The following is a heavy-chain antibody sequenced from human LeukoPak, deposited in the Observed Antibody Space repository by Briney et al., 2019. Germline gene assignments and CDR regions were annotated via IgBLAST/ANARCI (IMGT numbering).Heavy chain of an antibody. CDR3: ARYDNCSGGSCYYDEYFQH. CDR2: ISSSSSTI. J-gene: IGHJ1*01. Sequence: GGSLRLSCAACGFTFSSYSMNWVRQAPGKGLEWVSYISSSSSTIYYADSVKGRFTISRDNAKNSLYLQMNSLRAEDTAVYYCARYDNCSGGSCYYDEYFQHWGQGTLVTVSS. CDR1: GFTFSSYS. D-gene: IGHD2-15*01. V-gene: IGHV3-48*01.